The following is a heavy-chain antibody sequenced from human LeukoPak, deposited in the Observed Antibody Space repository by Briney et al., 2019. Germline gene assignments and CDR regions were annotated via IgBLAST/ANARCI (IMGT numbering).Heavy chain of an antibody. Sequence: ASVKVSCKASGYTFTSYDINWVRQATGQGLEWMGWMNPNSGNTGYAQKFRGRVTITRNTSISTAYMELSSLRSEDTAVYYCARRYCSSTSCYYYYMDVWGKGTTVTVSS. CDR1: GYTFTSYD. J-gene: IGHJ6*03. CDR3: ARRYCSSTSCYYYYMDV. D-gene: IGHD2-2*01. V-gene: IGHV1-8*03. CDR2: MNPNSGNT.